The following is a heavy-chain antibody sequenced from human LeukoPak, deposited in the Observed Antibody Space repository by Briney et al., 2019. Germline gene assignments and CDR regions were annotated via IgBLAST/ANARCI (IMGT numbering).Heavy chain of an antibody. CDR3: ARVAGIAAADRSEYFQH. J-gene: IGHJ1*01. V-gene: IGHV3-66*01. D-gene: IGHD6-13*01. Sequence: GGSLRLSCAASGFTVSTNYMSWVRQAPGKGLEWVSAIYSGGSTYYADSVKGRFTISRDNSKNTLYLQMNSLRAEDTAVYYCARVAGIAAADRSEYFQHWGQGTLVTVSS. CDR2: IYSGGST. CDR1: GFTVSTNY.